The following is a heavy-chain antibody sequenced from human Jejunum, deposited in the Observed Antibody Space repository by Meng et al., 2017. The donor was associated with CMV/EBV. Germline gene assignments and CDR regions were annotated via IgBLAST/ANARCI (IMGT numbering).Heavy chain of an antibody. CDR2: VHGTRGT. CDR1: GDSISTYF. J-gene: IGHJ5*02. D-gene: IGHD3/OR15-3a*01. V-gene: IGHV4-59*12. Sequence: TVSGDSISTYFWTWIRQVPGKGLEWIGYVHGTRGTNYNPSLKSRVTISADTSKNQLSLRLTSVTAADTAVYYCARGRWTGGWFDPWGQGIRVTVSS. CDR3: ARGRWTGGWFDP.